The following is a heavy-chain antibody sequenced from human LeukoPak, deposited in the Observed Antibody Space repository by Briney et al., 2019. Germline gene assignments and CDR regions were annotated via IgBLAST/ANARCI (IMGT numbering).Heavy chain of an antibody. V-gene: IGHV3-30*18. D-gene: IGHD3-10*01. CDR2: ISYDGSNT. J-gene: IGHJ4*02. CDR3: AKVAKYYYGSETYYFFEH. CDR1: GFTFSSYG. Sequence: PGRSLRLSRAASGFTFSSYGMHWVRQAPGKGLEWVAVISYDGSNTYYADSVKGRFTISRDNSKNTLYLQMNSLRTEDTAVYYCAKVAKYYYGSETYYFFEHWGQGTPVTASS.